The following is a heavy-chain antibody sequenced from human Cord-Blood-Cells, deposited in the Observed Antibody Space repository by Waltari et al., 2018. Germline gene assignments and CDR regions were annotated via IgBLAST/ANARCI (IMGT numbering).Heavy chain of an antibody. CDR1: VFTFSRYA. J-gene: IGHJ3*02. CDR3: ASTGTDAFDI. D-gene: IGHD1-1*01. V-gene: IGHV3-23*01. CDR2: ISGSGGST. Sequence: EVQLLESGGCLVQPGGSLRLPCAASVFTFSRYALSWVRQSPGKGMEWVSAISGSGGSTYYADSVKGRFTISRDNSKNTLYLQMNSLRAEDTAVYYCASTGTDAFDIWGQGTMVSVSS.